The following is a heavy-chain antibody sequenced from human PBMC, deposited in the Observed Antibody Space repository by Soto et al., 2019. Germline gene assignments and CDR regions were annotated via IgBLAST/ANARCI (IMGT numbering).Heavy chain of an antibody. CDR3: ARDASYYSLWSGYYPSRNGMDV. J-gene: IGHJ6*02. CDR2: IWYDGSKK. Sequence: QVQVVESGGGVVQPGRSLRLSCAASGFTFSSFGMHWVRQAPGKGLEWVSLIWYDGSKKSYGDSVKGRFTISRDNSRNTEYFQMNSLRADDTAVYYCARDASYYSLWSGYYPSRNGMDVWGQGTTVTVSS. CDR1: GFTFSSFG. V-gene: IGHV3-33*01. D-gene: IGHD3-3*01.